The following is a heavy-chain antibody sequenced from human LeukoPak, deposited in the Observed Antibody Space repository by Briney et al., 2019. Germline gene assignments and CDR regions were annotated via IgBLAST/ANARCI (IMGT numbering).Heavy chain of an antibody. V-gene: IGHV1-2*02. CDR3: ASLVVVTATEDC. J-gene: IGHJ4*02. D-gene: IGHD2-21*02. Sequence: GASVKVSCKASGYTFTGYYMHWIRQAPGQGLAWMGWINPNSGGTNYAQKFQGRVTMTRDTSISTAYMELSRLRSDDTAMYYCASLVVVTATEDCWGQGTLITVSS. CDR1: GYTFTGYY. CDR2: INPNSGGT.